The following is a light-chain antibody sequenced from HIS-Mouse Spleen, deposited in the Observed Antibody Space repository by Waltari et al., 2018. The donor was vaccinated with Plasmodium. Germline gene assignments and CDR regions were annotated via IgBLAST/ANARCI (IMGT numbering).Light chain of an antibody. CDR1: QSVSSN. Sequence: EIVMTQSPATLSVSPGERATLSCRASQSVSSNSAWYQQQPGQAPRLLIYGASTRATGIPARFSGSGSGTEFTLTISSLQSEDFAVNYCQQYINPRTTFGQGTKLEIK. J-gene: IGKJ2*01. CDR2: GAS. CDR3: QQYINPRTT. V-gene: IGKV3-15*01.